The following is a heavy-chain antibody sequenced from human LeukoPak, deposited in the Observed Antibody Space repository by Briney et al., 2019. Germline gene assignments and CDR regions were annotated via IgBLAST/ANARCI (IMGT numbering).Heavy chain of an antibody. D-gene: IGHD5-18*01. CDR3: ARGIYSYGYPYYYYYGMDV. J-gene: IGHJ6*02. CDR2: MNPNSGNT. Sequence: ASVKVSCKASGYTFTGYYMHWVRQATGQGLEWMGWMNPNSGNTGYAQKFQGRVTMTRNTSISTAYMELSSLRSEDTAVYYCARGIYSYGYPYYYYYGMDVWGQGTTVTVSS. CDR1: GYTFTGYY. V-gene: IGHV1-8*02.